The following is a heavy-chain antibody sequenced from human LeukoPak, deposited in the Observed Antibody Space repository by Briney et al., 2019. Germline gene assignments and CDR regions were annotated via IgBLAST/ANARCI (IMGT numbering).Heavy chain of an antibody. CDR3: ARVGRYDAFDI. Sequence: EASVKVSCKASGYTFTSYDINWVRQATGQGLEWMGWMNPNSGNTGYAQKFQGRVTITRNTSISTAYMELSSLRSEDTAVYYCARVGRYDAFDIWGQGTMVTVSS. CDR2: MNPNSGNT. J-gene: IGHJ3*02. V-gene: IGHV1-8*03. D-gene: IGHD1-26*01. CDR1: GYTFTSYD.